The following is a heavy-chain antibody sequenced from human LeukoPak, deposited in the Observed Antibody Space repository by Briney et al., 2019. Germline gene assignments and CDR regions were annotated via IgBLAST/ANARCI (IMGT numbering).Heavy chain of an antibody. J-gene: IGHJ4*02. CDR1: GYTLTELS. Sequence: ASVNVSCKVSGYTLTELSMHWVRQAPGKGLEWMGGFDPEDGETIYAQKFQGRVTMTEDTSTDTAYMEPSSLRSEDTAVYYCATDRSSSGWYDFDYWGQGTLVTVSS. V-gene: IGHV1-24*01. D-gene: IGHD6-19*01. CDR3: ATDRSSSGWYDFDY. CDR2: FDPEDGET.